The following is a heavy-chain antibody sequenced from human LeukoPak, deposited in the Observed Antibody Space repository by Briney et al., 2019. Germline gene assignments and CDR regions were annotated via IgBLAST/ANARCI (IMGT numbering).Heavy chain of an antibody. Sequence: PGRSLRLSCVASGLTLDYYAMHWVRQAPGKGLEWVAGFSLDTDRIDYADSVKGRFTVYRDNAKNSLYLQMNSLRPEDTAVYYCGKDITPGGMAVWGQGTTVTVSS. CDR1: GLTLDYYA. V-gene: IGHV3-9*01. D-gene: IGHD2-15*01. J-gene: IGHJ6*02. CDR2: FSLDTDRI. CDR3: GKDITPGGMAV.